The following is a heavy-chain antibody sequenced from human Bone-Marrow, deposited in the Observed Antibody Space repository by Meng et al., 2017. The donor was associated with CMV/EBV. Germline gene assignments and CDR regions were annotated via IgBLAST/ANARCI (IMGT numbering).Heavy chain of an antibody. J-gene: IGHJ6*02. Sequence: SETLSLTCAVYGGSFSGYYWSWIRQPPGKGLEWIGEINHSGSTNYNPSLKSRVTISVDTSKNQFSLKLSSVTAADTAVYYCARRGASIVVVPAARQRGYYYGMDVWGQGPTVTVPS. CDR1: GGSFSGYY. CDR2: INHSGST. D-gene: IGHD2-2*01. CDR3: ARRGASIVVVPAARQRGYYYGMDV. V-gene: IGHV4-34*01.